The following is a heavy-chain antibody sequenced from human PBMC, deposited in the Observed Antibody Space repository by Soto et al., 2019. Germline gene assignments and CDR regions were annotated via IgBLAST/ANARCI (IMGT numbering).Heavy chain of an antibody. V-gene: IGHV4-59*01. CDR3: ARDLGTAMVTGYYYYGMDV. D-gene: IGHD5-18*01. CDR1: GGSISSYY. Sequence: SETLSLTCTVSGGSISSYYWSWIRQPPGKGLEWIGYIYYSGSTNYNPSLKSRVTISVDTSKNQFSLKLSSVTAADTAVYYCARDLGTAMVTGYYYYGMDVWGQGTTVTVSS. J-gene: IGHJ6*02. CDR2: IYYSGST.